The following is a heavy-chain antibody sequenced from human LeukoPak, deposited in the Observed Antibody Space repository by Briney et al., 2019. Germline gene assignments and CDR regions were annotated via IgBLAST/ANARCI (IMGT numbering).Heavy chain of an antibody. D-gene: IGHD3-9*01. Sequence: SETLSLTCTVSGASVNSGSYSCNWIRQSPGKGLEWIGYHSYSGGTNYNPSLRSRATISIDASKNQVYLRLTSVTAADSAQYYCATEGQVWLPGWFDPWGQGTLVAVSS. CDR2: HSYSGGT. V-gene: IGHV4-61*01. CDR3: ATEGQVWLPGWFDP. J-gene: IGHJ5*02. CDR1: GASVNSGSYS.